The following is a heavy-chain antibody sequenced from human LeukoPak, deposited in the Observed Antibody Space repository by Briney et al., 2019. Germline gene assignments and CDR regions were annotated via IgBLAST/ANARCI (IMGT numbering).Heavy chain of an antibody. J-gene: IGHJ4*02. CDR1: GFTFSSYT. Sequence: SGGSLRLSCAASGFTFSSYTMHWVHQAPGKGLQWVAVISYNGSNKYYADSVRGRFTISRDSSKNTLYLQMNSLRAEDTAVYYCARGSDYWGQGTLVTVSS. CDR2: ISYNGSNK. CDR3: ARGSDY. V-gene: IGHV3-30-3*01.